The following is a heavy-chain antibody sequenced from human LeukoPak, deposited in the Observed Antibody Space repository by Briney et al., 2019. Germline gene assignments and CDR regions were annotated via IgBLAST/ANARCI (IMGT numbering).Heavy chain of an antibody. CDR1: GYTFITSY. D-gene: IGHD1-26*01. Sequence: ASVKVSCKTSGYTFITSYTHWVRQAPGQGLEWMGMINPIDGNTNRPQKFRDRLTVTRDTSTSTVYMELSSLTSEDTAVYYCAREPTSGSLYFDYWGQGTLVTVSS. CDR2: INPIDGNT. J-gene: IGHJ4*02. V-gene: IGHV1-46*01. CDR3: AREPTSGSLYFDY.